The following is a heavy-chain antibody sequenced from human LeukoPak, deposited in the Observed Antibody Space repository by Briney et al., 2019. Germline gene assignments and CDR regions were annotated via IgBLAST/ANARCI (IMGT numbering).Heavy chain of an antibody. J-gene: IGHJ4*02. CDR1: GYTFTSYY. CDR3: ARDRIGSSATFFTEYYFDY. CDR2: INPSGGST. D-gene: IGHD6-6*01. V-gene: IGHV1-46*01. Sequence: GASVKVPCKASGYTFTSYYMHLVRQAPGQGLEWMGIINPSGGSTSYAQKFQGRVTMTRDTSTSTVYMELSSLRSEDTAVYYCARDRIGSSATFFTEYYFDYWGQGTLVTVSS.